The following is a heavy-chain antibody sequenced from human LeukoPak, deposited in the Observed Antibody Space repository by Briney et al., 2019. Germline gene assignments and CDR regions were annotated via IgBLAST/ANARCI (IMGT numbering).Heavy chain of an antibody. CDR1: GGTFISYA. J-gene: IGHJ4*02. V-gene: IGHV1-69*13. Sequence: SVKVSCKASGGTFISYAISWVRQAPGQGLEWMGGIIPIFGTANYAQKFQGRVTITADESTSTAYMELSSLRSEDTAVYYCARTTYYDILTGYSRFDYWGQGTLVTVSS. CDR2: IIPIFGTA. D-gene: IGHD3-9*01. CDR3: ARTTYYDILTGYSRFDY.